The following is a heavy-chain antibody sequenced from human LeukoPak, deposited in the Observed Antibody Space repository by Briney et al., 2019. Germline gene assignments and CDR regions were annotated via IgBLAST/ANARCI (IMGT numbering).Heavy chain of an antibody. CDR1: GFTFSNFA. CDR2: VDGRGSST. CDR3: AKDSNFLLVVPASIAYGASPVQSFDY. J-gene: IGHJ4*02. D-gene: IGHD2/OR15-2a*01. Sequence: GGSLRLSCVASGFTFSNFAMNWVRRAPGKGLEWVSAVDGRGSSTPYVDSVKGRFTISRDNSKNTVYLQMNSLTAGDTAVYYRAKDSNFLLVVPASIAYGASPVQSFDYWGQGAPVTVSS. V-gene: IGHV3-23*01.